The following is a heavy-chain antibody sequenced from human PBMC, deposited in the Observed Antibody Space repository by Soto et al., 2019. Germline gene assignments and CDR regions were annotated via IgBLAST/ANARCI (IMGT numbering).Heavy chain of an antibody. D-gene: IGHD2-2*02. CDR3: ARELPTAIRGGYYYSYGLDV. CDR1: GFTLSRYW. J-gene: IGHJ6*02. CDR2: INSDGIST. V-gene: IGHV3-74*01. Sequence: LRLSCAASGFTLSRYWMHWVRQAPGKGLVWVSRINSDGISTSYADSVKGRFTISRDNAKNTLYLQMNSLRAEDTAVYYCARELPTAIRGGYYYSYGLDVWGQGTTVTVSS.